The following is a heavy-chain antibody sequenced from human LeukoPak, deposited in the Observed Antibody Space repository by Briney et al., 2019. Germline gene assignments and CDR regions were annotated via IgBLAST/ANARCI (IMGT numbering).Heavy chain of an antibody. V-gene: IGHV1-46*01. CDR2: INPSGGST. D-gene: IGHD5-12*01. Sequence: ASVKVSCKASGYTFTSYYMHWVRQAPGQGLEWMGIINPSGGSTSYAQKFQGRVTMTTDTSTSTAYMELRSLRSDDTAVYYCARDPGSGYDRFDYWGQGTLVTVSS. CDR3: ARDPGSGYDRFDY. J-gene: IGHJ4*02. CDR1: GYTFTSYY.